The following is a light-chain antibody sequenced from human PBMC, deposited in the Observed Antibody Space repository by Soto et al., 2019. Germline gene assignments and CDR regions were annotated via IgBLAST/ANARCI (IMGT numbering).Light chain of an antibody. J-gene: IGKJ3*01. Sequence: EIVMTQSPATLSVSPGERATLSCRASQSVSSNLTWYQQKPGQAPRLLIYGASTRATGIPARFSGSGSGTEFTLTISSLQSEDVAVDYCQQYNNWPPAFTFGPGTKVDIK. CDR3: QQYNNWPPAFT. V-gene: IGKV3-15*01. CDR1: QSVSSN. CDR2: GAS.